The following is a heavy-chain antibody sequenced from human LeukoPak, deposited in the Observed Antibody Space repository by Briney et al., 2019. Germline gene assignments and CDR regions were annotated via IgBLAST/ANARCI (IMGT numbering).Heavy chain of an antibody. CDR2: IYYSGST. D-gene: IGHD6-13*01. CDR3: ARLIAAAGRGIDH. Sequence: SETLSLTCTVSGGSISSSTYYWGWIRQPPGRGLEWLGSIYYSGSTYYNPSLKSPVTISVDTSKNQFSLKLTSVTAADTAVYYCARLIAAAGRGIDHWGQGTLVTVSS. J-gene: IGHJ4*02. CDR1: GGSISSSTYY. V-gene: IGHV4-39*01.